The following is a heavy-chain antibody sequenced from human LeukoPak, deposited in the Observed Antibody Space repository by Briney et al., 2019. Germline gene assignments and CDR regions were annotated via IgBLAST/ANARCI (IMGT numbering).Heavy chain of an antibody. CDR1: GFTFSSYG. Sequence: AGGSLRLSCAASGFTFSSYGMHWVRQAPGKGLEWVAFIRYDGSNKYYADSVKGRFTISRDNSKNTLYLQMNSLRAEDTAVYYCAKDLEGYQLSMNWFDPWGQGTLVTVSS. J-gene: IGHJ5*02. CDR3: AKDLEGYQLSMNWFDP. D-gene: IGHD2-2*01. CDR2: IRYDGSNK. V-gene: IGHV3-30*02.